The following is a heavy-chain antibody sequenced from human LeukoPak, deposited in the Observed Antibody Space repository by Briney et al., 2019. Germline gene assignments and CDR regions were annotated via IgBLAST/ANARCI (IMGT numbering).Heavy chain of an antibody. Sequence: PSETLSLTCTVSGGSISSGSYYWGWIRQPPGKGLEWIGSIYYSGSTYYNPSLKSRVTISVDTSKNQFSLKLSSVTAADSAVYYCASRYCSGGSCYSTIGYWGQGTLVTVPS. CDR2: IYYSGST. CDR3: ASRYCSGGSCYSTIGY. CDR1: GGSISSGSYY. D-gene: IGHD2-15*01. J-gene: IGHJ4*02. V-gene: IGHV4-39*01.